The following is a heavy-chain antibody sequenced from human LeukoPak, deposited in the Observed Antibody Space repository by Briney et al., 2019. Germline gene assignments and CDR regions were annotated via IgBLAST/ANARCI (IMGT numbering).Heavy chain of an antibody. J-gene: IGHJ4*02. D-gene: IGHD3-3*01. Sequence: ASVKVSCKASGYTFNTYYMHWVRQAPGQGLEWMGWINPNSGYTNYAQKFQGRVTMTRDTSISTAYMELSRLTSDDTAVYYCARDFWSGYYIGDSWGQGTLVTVSS. CDR3: ARDFWSGYYIGDS. CDR1: GYTFNTYY. CDR2: INPNSGYT. V-gene: IGHV1-2*02.